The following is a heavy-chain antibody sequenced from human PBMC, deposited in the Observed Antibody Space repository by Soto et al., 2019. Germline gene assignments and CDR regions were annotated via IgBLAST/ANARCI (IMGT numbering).Heavy chain of an antibody. D-gene: IGHD2-2*01. J-gene: IGHJ6*02. CDR1: GFSLSDAGMG. Sequence: QVTLKESGPVLVKPTETLTLTCTVSGFSLSDAGMGVSWIRQPPGKSLEWLGNIFSNDEKSYSTSLKSRLTIPKDTSKSQVVLAMTNMDPVDTVTYYCARIPYHRLYGVDVWGQGTTVTVSS. CDR3: ARIPYHRLYGVDV. CDR2: IFSNDEK. V-gene: IGHV2-26*01.